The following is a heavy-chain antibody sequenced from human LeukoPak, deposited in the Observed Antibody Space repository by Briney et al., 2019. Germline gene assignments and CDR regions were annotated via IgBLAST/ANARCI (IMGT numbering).Heavy chain of an antibody. V-gene: IGHV3-7*01. J-gene: IGHJ5*02. CDR3: AKKLRWDCSSTNCPKGDCFDP. Sequence: GGSLRLSCAASRFTLSTYWMSWVRQAPGKGLEWVAHIKQDGSQEYYVDSVKGRFTISRDSAKNSLYLQMNSLRAEDTAVYYCAKKLRWDCSSTNCPKGDCFDPWGQGTLVTVSS. CDR2: IKQDGSQE. CDR1: RFTLSTYW. D-gene: IGHD2-2*01.